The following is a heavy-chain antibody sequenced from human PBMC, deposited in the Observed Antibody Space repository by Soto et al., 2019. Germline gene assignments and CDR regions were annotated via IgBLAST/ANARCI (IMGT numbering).Heavy chain of an antibody. J-gene: IGHJ4*02. D-gene: IGHD5-12*01. CDR3: AKDSFINLRGYDSY. CDR2: ISGSGDST. CDR1: GFTFSTYA. V-gene: IGHV3-23*01. Sequence: GGSLRLSCAASGFTFSTYAMIWVRQAPGKGLEWVSAISGSGDSTYYADSVTGRFTISRDNSKNTLYLQMSSLRAEDTAIYYCAKDSFINLRGYDSYWGQGTLVTVSS.